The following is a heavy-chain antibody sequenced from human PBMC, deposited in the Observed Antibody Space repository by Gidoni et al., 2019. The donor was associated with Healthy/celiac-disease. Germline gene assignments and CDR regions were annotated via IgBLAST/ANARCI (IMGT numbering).Heavy chain of an antibody. CDR3: ARDPPRDDSSGYI. D-gene: IGHD3-22*01. Sequence: EVQLVESGGGLVQPGGSLRLSCAASGFTFSSYSMNWVRQAPGKGLEWVSYISSSSSTIYYADSVKGRFTISRDNAKNSLYLQMNSLRAEDTAVYYCARDPPRDDSSGYIWGQGTMVTVSS. V-gene: IGHV3-48*01. CDR1: GFTFSSYS. J-gene: IGHJ3*02. CDR2: ISSSSSTI.